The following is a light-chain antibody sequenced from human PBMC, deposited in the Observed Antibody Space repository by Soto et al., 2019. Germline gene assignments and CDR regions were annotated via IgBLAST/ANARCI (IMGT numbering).Light chain of an antibody. CDR1: QSVSSSY. CDR2: GAS. J-gene: IGKJ1*01. V-gene: IGKV3-20*01. CDR3: QQCGSSPWT. Sequence: EIVLTQSPGTLSLSPGERATLSCRASQSVSSSYLAWYQQKPGQAPSLLIYGASSRATGIPDRFSGSGSGTDFTFTISRLEPEDFAVYYCQQCGSSPWTFGQGTKVGIK.